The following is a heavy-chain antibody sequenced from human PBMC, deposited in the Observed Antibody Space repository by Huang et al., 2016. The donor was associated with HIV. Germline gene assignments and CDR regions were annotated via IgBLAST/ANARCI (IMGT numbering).Heavy chain of an antibody. CDR2: IYPRDSET. J-gene: IGHJ4*02. D-gene: IGHD5-18*01. V-gene: IGHV5-51*01. CDR3: ARQVDGFRSHFDF. CDR1: GYGFSSYW. Sequence: EVLLVQSGAELKEPGESLKISCKASGYGFSSYWIGWGRQKPGKGLGCMGIIYPRDSETKYSPSFDGQVTISADKSTRTAYLQWESLKAPDTAIYFCARQVDGFRSHFDFWGQGTLVSVSS.